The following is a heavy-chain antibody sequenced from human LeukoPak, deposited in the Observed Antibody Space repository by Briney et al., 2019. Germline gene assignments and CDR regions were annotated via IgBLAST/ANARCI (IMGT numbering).Heavy chain of an antibody. CDR1: GFTFSSYG. CDR2: IWYDGSNK. CDR3: ASIAVAGADFDY. J-gene: IGHJ4*02. V-gene: IGHV3-33*01. Sequence: PGGSLRLSCAASGFTFSSYGMHWVRQAPGKGLEWVAVIWYDGSNKYYADSVKGRFTISRDNSKNTLYLQMNSLRAEDTAVYYCASIAVAGADFDYWAREPWSPSPQ. D-gene: IGHD6-19*01.